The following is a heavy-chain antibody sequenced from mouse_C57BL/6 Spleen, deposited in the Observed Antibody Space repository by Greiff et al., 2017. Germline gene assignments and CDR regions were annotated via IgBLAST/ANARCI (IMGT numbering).Heavy chain of an antibody. V-gene: IGHV1-64*01. D-gene: IGHD1-1*01. CDR3: ARAETTVVANWYFDV. CDR2: IHPNSGST. Sequence: VKLQQPGAELVKPGASVKLSCKASGYTFTSYWMHWVKQRPGQGLEWIGMIHPNSGSTNYNEKFKSKATLTVDKSSSTAYMQLSSLTSEDSAVYYCARAETTVVANWYFDVWGTGTTVTVSS. CDR1: GYTFTSYW. J-gene: IGHJ1*03.